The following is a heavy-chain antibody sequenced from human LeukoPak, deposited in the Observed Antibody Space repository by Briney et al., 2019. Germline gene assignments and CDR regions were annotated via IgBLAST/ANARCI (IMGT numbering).Heavy chain of an antibody. CDR2: ISYDGSNK. CDR3: ARVYGGRYEFDY. V-gene: IGHV3-30*04. J-gene: IGHJ4*02. Sequence: PGRSLRLSCAASGFTFSSYAMHWVRQAPGKGLEWVAVISYDGSNKYYADSVKGRFTISRDNSKNTLYLQMNSLRAEDTAVYYCARVYGGRYEFDYWGQGTLVTVSS. D-gene: IGHD2-15*01. CDR1: GFTFSSYA.